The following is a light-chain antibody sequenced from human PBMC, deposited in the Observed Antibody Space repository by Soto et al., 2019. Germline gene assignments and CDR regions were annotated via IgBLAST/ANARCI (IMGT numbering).Light chain of an antibody. CDR3: QQYGDSPAIT. Sequence: EIVLTQSPGTLSLSPGEGATLSCRASQSVGGNYLAWYQKKPGQAPRLLIYAASSRATGIPDRFSGSGSGTDFTLTVSRLEPEDFAVYYCQQYGDSPAITFGQGTRLEIK. J-gene: IGKJ5*01. CDR2: AAS. V-gene: IGKV3-20*01. CDR1: QSVGGNY.